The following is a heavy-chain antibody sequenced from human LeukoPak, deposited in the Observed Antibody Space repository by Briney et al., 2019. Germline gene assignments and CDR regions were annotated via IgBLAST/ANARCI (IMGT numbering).Heavy chain of an antibody. D-gene: IGHD3-16*01. CDR2: ISYDGSNK. Sequence: GRSLRLSCAASGFTFSSYAMHWVRQAPGKGLEWVAVISYDGSNKYYADSVKGRFTISRDNSKNTLYLQMNSLRVEDTAVYYCAKDPFPLRLGAFDFWGQGTMVTVSS. V-gene: IGHV3-30-3*01. CDR3: AKDPFPLRLGAFDF. CDR1: GFTFSSYA. J-gene: IGHJ3*01.